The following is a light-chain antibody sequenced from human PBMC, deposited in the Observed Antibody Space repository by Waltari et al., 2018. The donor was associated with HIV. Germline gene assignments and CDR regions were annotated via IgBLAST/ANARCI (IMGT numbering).Light chain of an antibody. CDR2: DTS. CDR1: PGALTSGHS. CDR3: LLSYSGAWV. V-gene: IGLV7-46*01. Sequence: QAVVTQEPSLTVSPGGTVTLTCCSIPGALTSGHSLYWFQQKPGQAPRTLIYDTSDKHSWTPARFSGSLLGGKAALTLSGAQPEDEAVYYCLLSYSGAWVFGGGTKLTVL. J-gene: IGLJ3*02.